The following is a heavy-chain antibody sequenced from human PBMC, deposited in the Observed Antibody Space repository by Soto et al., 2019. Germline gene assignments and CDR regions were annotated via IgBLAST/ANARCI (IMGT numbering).Heavy chain of an antibody. V-gene: IGHV1-18*04. CDR1: GYTFTSYG. D-gene: IGHD3-22*01. Sequence: ASVKVSCKXSGYTFTSYGISWVRQAPGQGLEWMGWISAYNGNTNYAQKLQGRVTMTTDTSTSTAYMELRSLRSDDTAVYYCAREPKYYYDSSGYYGPDYWGQGTLVTVSS. J-gene: IGHJ4*02. CDR2: ISAYNGNT. CDR3: AREPKYYYDSSGYYGPDY.